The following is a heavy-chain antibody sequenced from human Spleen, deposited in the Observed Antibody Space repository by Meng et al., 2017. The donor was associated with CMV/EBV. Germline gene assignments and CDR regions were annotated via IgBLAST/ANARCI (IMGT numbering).Heavy chain of an antibody. D-gene: IGHD6-6*01. CDR2: IYYRGSP. CDR1: GGSISTFL. Sequence: SETLSLTCTVSGGSISTFLWSWVRQTPRKGLEWMGYIYYRGSPTYNPSPRGRLTISVDTSKNQFSLDLRSVTAADTAVYYCAKSIRKNNDYQFYGMDVWGQGTPVTVSS. J-gene: IGHJ6*02. CDR3: AKSIRKNNDYQFYGMDV. V-gene: IGHV4-59*01.